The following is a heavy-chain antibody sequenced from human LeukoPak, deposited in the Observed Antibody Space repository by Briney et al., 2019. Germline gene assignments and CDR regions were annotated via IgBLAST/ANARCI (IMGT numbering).Heavy chain of an antibody. CDR3: ARSHTQKEFCTGGRCYPTVWWFDP. Sequence: ASVKVSCKASGYTFINNDINWVRQAPGQGLEWMAWVDPKNGNRGYAQNFQGRVTMTTDSSINTAYLELSSLRSEDTAVYYCARSHTQKEFCTGGRCYPTVWWFDPWGQGTLVTVSS. CDR2: VDPKNGNR. V-gene: IGHV1-8*01. D-gene: IGHD2-15*01. CDR1: GYTFINND. J-gene: IGHJ5*02.